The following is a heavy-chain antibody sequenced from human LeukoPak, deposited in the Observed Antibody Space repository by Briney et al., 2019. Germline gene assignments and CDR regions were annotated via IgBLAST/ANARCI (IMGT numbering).Heavy chain of an antibody. CDR2: ISWDGGST. CDR3: AKDKEYSGFGPILSGYYYGMDV. J-gene: IGHJ6*04. CDR1: GVTLDDYA. Sequence: RAGGSLRFSCAASGVTLDDYAMHWVRQAPGKGLEWVSLISWDGGSTYYADSVKGRFTISRDNSRHTLYLQMNSLGAEDTALYYCAKDKEYSGFGPILSGYYYGMDVWGKGTTVTVSS. V-gene: IGHV3-43D*04. D-gene: IGHD5-12*01.